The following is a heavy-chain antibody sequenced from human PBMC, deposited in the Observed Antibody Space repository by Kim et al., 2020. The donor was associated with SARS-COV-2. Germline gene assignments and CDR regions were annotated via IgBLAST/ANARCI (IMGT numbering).Heavy chain of an antibody. V-gene: IGHV4-59*01. D-gene: IGHD3-10*01. Sequence: SETLSLTCTVSGGSISSYYWSWIRQPPGKGLEWIGYIYYSGSTNYKPSLKSRVTISVDTSKNQFSLKLSSVTAADTAVYYCARGNGSGSYYGYYFDYWG. CDR3: ARGNGSGSYYGYYFDY. CDR2: IYYSGST. CDR1: GGSISSYY. J-gene: IGHJ4*01.